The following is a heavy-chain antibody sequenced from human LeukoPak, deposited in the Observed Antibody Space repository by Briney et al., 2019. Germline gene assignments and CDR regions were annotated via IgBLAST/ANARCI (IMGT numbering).Heavy chain of an antibody. CDR1: GFTFSSYA. D-gene: IGHD6-19*01. V-gene: IGHV3-30*04. Sequence: GGSLRLSCAASGFTFSSYAMHWVRQAPGKGLEWVAGISYDGSNKYYADSVKGRFTISRDNSKNTLYLQMNRLRAEDTAVYHCARERCNSQQWLESLCYYYGMDFWGQGTTVTVSS. J-gene: IGHJ6*02. CDR2: ISYDGSNK. CDR3: ARERCNSQQWLESLCYYYGMDF.